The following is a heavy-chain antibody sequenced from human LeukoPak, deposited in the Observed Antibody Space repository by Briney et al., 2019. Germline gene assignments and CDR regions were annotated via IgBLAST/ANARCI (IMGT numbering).Heavy chain of an antibody. Sequence: GGSLRLSCAASGFTFSSYRMNWDRQAPGKGLEWVSSIIGVSDYIYYADSVKGRFTISRDNAGNSLFLQMNSLRADDTAVYYCARVDCTTTSCPMADAFDIWGPGTVVTVSS. CDR3: ARVDCTTTSCPMADAFDI. D-gene: IGHD2-2*01. CDR1: GFTFSSYR. V-gene: IGHV3-21*01. CDR2: IIGVSDYI. J-gene: IGHJ3*02.